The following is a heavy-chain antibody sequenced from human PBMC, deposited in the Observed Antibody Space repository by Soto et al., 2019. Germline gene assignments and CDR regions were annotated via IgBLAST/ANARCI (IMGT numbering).Heavy chain of an antibody. CDR2: MNPNSGNT. Sequence: ASVKVSCKASGYTFTSYDINWVRQATGQGLEWMGWMNPNSGNTGYAQKFQGRVTMTRNTSISTAYMELSSLRSEDTAVYYCARGLVVVPSLYPWGQGTLLTVSS. D-gene: IGHD2-21*01. CDR1: GYTFTSYD. CDR3: ARGLVVVPSLYP. J-gene: IGHJ5*02. V-gene: IGHV1-8*01.